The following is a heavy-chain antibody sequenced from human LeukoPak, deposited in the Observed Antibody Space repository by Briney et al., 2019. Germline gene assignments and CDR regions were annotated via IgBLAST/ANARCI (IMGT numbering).Heavy chain of an antibody. Sequence: SETLSLTCNVSGSSISSSTYYWDWIRQPPGKGLEWFGSIYYSGSTSYNPSLKSRVTISADTSKNQFSLKLSSVTAADTALYYCASEDYGYGSRYFDLWGRGTLVTVSS. CDR2: IYYSGST. J-gene: IGHJ2*01. CDR1: GSSISSSTYY. CDR3: ASEDYGYGSRYFDL. D-gene: IGHD4/OR15-4a*01. V-gene: IGHV4-39*01.